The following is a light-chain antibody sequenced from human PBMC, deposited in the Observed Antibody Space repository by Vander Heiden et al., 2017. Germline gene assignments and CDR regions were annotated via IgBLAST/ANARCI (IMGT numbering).Light chain of an antibody. V-gene: IGKV1-39*01. CDR2: AAS. CDR3: QQSYSTPVPAWT. CDR1: QSISSY. Sequence: DIQMTQSPSSLSASVGDRVTITCRASQSISSYLNWYQQKPGKAPKLLIYAASSWQSGVPSRFSGSGSGTDFTLTISSLQPEDFATYYCQQSYSTPVPAWTFGQGTKVEIK. J-gene: IGKJ1*01.